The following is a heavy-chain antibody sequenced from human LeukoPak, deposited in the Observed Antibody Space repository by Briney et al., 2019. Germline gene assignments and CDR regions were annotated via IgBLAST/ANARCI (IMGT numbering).Heavy chain of an antibody. J-gene: IGHJ4*02. CDR2: INAGDGNT. V-gene: IGHV1-3*01. CDR3: ARDPDLNYYGSGSPSRY. Sequence: ASVKVSCKASGYTFTSYAMHWVRQAPGQRLEWMGWINAGDGNTKYSQKFQGRVTITRDTSASTAYMELSSLRSEDTAVYYCARDPDLNYYGSGSPSRYWGQGTLVTVSS. D-gene: IGHD3-10*01. CDR1: GYTFTSYA.